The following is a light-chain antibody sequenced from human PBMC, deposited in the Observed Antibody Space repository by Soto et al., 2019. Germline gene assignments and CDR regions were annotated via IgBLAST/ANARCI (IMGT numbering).Light chain of an antibody. V-gene: IGKV1-5*03. J-gene: IGKJ1*01. Sequence: DIKMPQSPSTLSASVGDRVPITCRASQTIDSWLAWYQQRPGKPPNLLIYKASTLASGVPSRFSGSGSGTEFTLTINSLQPDDFATYYCQHYNSYSEAFAQGTKVDIK. CDR2: KAS. CDR1: QTIDSW. CDR3: QHYNSYSEA.